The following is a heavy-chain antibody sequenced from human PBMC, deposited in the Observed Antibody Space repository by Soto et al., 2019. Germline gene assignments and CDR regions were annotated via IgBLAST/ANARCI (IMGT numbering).Heavy chain of an antibody. V-gene: IGHV4-30-4*01. CDR2: VYHSGSA. D-gene: IGHD3-10*01. CDR1: GGSISSGSFY. Sequence: SEPLSLTGSVLGGSISSGSFYWTGIRQPPGKGLEWIWYVYHSGSAYYNPSLKSRVTISVDTSKNQFSLKLTSVTAADTAVYYCARGREGGMVRTYTSHFDNWGQGTPVTVSS. CDR3: ARGREGGMVRTYTSHFDN. J-gene: IGHJ4*02.